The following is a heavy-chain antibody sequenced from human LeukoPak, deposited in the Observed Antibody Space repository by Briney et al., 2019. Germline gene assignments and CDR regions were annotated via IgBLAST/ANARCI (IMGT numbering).Heavy chain of an antibody. Sequence: SVKFSCKASGYTFTDYYMHWVRQAPGQGFEWMGWINPNDGDTNYAQKFQGRVTMTRDTSISTAHMEVSRLRSDDTAVYYCARANFLYCSSTTCLFDYWGQGTLVTVSS. CDR2: INPNDGDT. J-gene: IGHJ4*02. V-gene: IGHV1-2*02. CDR1: GYTFTDYY. CDR3: ARANFLYCSSTTCLFDY. D-gene: IGHD2-2*01.